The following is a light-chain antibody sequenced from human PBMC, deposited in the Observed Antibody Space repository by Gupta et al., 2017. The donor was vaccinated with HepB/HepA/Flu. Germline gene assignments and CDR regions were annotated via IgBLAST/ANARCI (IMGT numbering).Light chain of an antibody. V-gene: IGKV3-15*01. J-gene: IGKJ2*03. CDR2: GAS. CDR3: QHYNNWPLHS. CDR1: QSVGTD. Sequence: EIVMTQSPATLSVFPGERATLSCRASQSVGTDLAWYQQKPGQAPRLLVYGASTRATGIPARFSGSGSGTEFTLTVSSRQSQDIAVYFCQHYNNWPLHSFGQGTKLEIK.